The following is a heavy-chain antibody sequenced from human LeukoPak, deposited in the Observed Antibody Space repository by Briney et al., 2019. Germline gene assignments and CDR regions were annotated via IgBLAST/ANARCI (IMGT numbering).Heavy chain of an antibody. CDR3: ARRGGGGYCSSTSCLDNWFDP. Sequence: ASETLSLTCTVSGGSISSYYWSWIRQPLGKGLEWIGYIYYSGSTNYNPSLKSRVTISVDTSKNQFSLKLSSVTAADTAVYYCARRGGGGYCSSTSCLDNWFDPWGQGTLVTVSS. V-gene: IGHV4-59*01. CDR2: IYYSGST. D-gene: IGHD2-2*01. CDR1: GGSISSYY. J-gene: IGHJ5*02.